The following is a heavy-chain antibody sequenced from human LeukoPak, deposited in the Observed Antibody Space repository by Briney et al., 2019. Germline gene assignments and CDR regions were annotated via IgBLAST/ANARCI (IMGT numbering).Heavy chain of an antibody. CDR2: IYHSGST. CDR1: GGSISSGGYY. D-gene: IGHD1-26*01. V-gene: IGHV4-61*08. CDR3: ARRGGSPLGAFDI. J-gene: IGHJ3*02. Sequence: SETLSLTCTVSGGSISSGGYYWSWIRQPPGKGLEWIGCIYHSGSTYYNPSLKSRVTISVDTSKNQFSLKLSSVTAADTAVYYCARRGGSPLGAFDIWGQGTMVTVSS.